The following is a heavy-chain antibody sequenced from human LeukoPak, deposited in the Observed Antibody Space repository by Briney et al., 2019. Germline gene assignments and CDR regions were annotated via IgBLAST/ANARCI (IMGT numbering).Heavy chain of an antibody. D-gene: IGHD4-11*01. CDR2: FDPEDGET. CDR1: GYTLTELS. J-gene: IGHJ4*02. CDR3: ATGGPTQPNYSNFDY. Sequence: ASVKVSCKVSGYTLTELSMHWVRQAPGKGLEWMGGFDPEDGETIYAQKFQGRVTMTEDTSTDTAYVELSSLRSEDTAVYYCATGGPTQPNYSNFDYWGQGTLVTVSS. V-gene: IGHV1-24*01.